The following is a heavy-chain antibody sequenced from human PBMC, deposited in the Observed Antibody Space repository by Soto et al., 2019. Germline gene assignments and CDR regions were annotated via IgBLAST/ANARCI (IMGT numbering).Heavy chain of an antibody. V-gene: IGHV3-30*18. CDR1: GFTFSSYG. CDR2: ISYDGSNK. J-gene: IGHJ4*02. Sequence: PGGSLRLSCAASGFTFSSYGMHWVRQAPGKGLEWVAVISYDGSNKYYADSVKGRFTISRDNSKNTLYLQMNSLRAEDTAVYYCAKDAQSPALYCGQGTLVTVSS. CDR3: AKDAQSPALY.